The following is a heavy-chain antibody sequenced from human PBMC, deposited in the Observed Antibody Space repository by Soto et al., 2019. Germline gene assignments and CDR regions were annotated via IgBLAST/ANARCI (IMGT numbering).Heavy chain of an antibody. CDR2: IYYSGDI. CDR3: ARQQWLVLNAFDI. J-gene: IGHJ3*02. Sequence: SETLSLTCTVSGGSISSGGYYWNWIRQPPGKGLEWIGYIYYSGDIYYSPSLKSRVTISLDTSKNQFSLKLNSVTAADTAVYYCARQQWLVLNAFDIWGQGTMVTVSS. CDR1: GGSISSGGYY. D-gene: IGHD6-19*01. V-gene: IGHV4-31*03.